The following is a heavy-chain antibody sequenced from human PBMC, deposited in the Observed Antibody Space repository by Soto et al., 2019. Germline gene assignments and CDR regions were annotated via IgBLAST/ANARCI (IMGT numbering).Heavy chain of an antibody. CDR1: GYTFTGYY. D-gene: IGHD6-6*01. J-gene: IGHJ5*02. CDR3: ARFYSSSSRWFDP. Sequence: GASVKVSCKASGYTFTGYYMHWVRQAPGQGLEWMGWINPNSGGTNYEQKFQGRVTMTRDTSISTAYMELSRLRSDDTAVYYCARFYSSSSRWFDPWGQGTLVTVSS. CDR2: INPNSGGT. V-gene: IGHV1-2*02.